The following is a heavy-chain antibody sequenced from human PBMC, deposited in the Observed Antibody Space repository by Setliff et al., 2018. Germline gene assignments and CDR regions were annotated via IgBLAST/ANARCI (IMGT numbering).Heavy chain of an antibody. CDR3: ASTTYGYSYDY. D-gene: IGHD5-18*01. CDR2: IFYSGST. V-gene: IGHV4-39*07. J-gene: IGHJ4*02. Sequence: SETLSLTCTVSGGSISSSSYYWVWIRQPPGKGLEWIGNIFYSGSTYYNPSLKSRVTISIDTSKNQFSLKLSSVTAADTAVYFCASTTYGYSYDYWGPGTLVTVSS. CDR1: GGSISSSSYY.